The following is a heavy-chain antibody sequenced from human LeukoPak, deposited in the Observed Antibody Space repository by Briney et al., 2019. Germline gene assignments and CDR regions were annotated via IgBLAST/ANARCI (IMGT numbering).Heavy chain of an antibody. CDR3: ARRDPNGWYIFDY. CDR1: GYRFTSYW. D-gene: IGHD6-19*01. Sequence: GESLKISCKGSGYRFTSYWIGWVRQMPGKGLEWMGIIYPSDSDIRYSPSFQGQVTISADKSISTAYLQWSSLKASDTAMYYCARRDPNGWYIFDYWGQGTLVTVSS. CDR2: IYPSDSDI. V-gene: IGHV5-51*01. J-gene: IGHJ4*02.